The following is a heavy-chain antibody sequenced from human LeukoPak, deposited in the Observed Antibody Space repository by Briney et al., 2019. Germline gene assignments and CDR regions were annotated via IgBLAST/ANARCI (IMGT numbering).Heavy chain of an antibody. V-gene: IGHV4-34*01. J-gene: IGHJ5*02. Sequence: SETLSLTCAVYGGSFSGYYWSWIRQPPGKGLEWIGEINHSGSTNYNPSLKSRVTIPVDTSKNQLSLKLSSVTAADTAVYYCAGRTGYRHWFDPWGQGTLVTVSA. CDR2: INHSGST. CDR3: AGRTGYRHWFDP. D-gene: IGHD6-13*01. CDR1: GGSFSGYY.